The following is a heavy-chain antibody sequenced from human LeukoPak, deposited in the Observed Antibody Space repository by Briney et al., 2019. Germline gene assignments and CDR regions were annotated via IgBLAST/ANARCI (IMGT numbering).Heavy chain of an antibody. CDR3: ARDGYSSSWPYYFDY. Sequence: GASVKVSCKTSGYTLSSYGITWVRQAPGQGLEWMGWISGYNGNTNYAQKFQGRVTMTTDTSTSTAYMELRSLRSDDTAVYYCARDGYSSSWPYYFDYWGQGTLVTVSS. J-gene: IGHJ4*02. V-gene: IGHV1-18*01. CDR2: ISGYNGNT. D-gene: IGHD6-13*01. CDR1: GYTLSSYG.